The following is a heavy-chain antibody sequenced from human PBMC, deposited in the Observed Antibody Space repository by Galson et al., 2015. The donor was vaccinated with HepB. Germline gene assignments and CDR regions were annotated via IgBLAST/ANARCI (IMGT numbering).Heavy chain of an antibody. CDR3: VKGVVGSSWYNWFDP. J-gene: IGHJ5*02. V-gene: IGHV3-64D*06. CDR2: ISSNGGST. Sequence: SLRLSCAASGFTFSSYAMHWVRQAPGKGLEYVSAISSNGGSTYYADSVKGRFTISRDNSKNTLYLQMSSLRAEDTAVYYCVKGVVGSSWYNWFDPWGQGTLVTVSS. D-gene: IGHD6-13*01. CDR1: GFTFSSYA.